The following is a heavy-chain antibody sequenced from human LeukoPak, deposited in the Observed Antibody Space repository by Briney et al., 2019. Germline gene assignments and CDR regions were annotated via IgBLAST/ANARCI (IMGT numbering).Heavy chain of an antibody. CDR1: GFTFSSYG. V-gene: IGHV3-33*06. Sequence: GRSLRLSXAASGFTFSSYGMHSVRQAPGKGLEWLAVIWYDGSNKYYADSVKGRFTISRDNSKNTLYLQMNSLRAEDTAVYYCAKETEAALYYWGQGTLVTVSS. CDR3: AKETEAALYY. J-gene: IGHJ4*02. D-gene: IGHD6-13*01. CDR2: IWYDGSNK.